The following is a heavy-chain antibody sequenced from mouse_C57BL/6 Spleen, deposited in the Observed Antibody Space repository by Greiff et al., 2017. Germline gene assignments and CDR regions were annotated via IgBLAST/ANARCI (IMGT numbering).Heavy chain of an antibody. D-gene: IGHD2-12*01. CDR2: ISDGGSYT. CDR1: GFTFSSYA. J-gene: IGHJ4*01. CDR3: ARSYNYYAMDD. V-gene: IGHV5-4*03. Sequence: EVKLVESGGGLVKPGGSLKLSCAASGFTFSSYAMSWVRQTPEKRLEWVATISDGGSYTYYPDNVKGRFTISRDNAKNNLYLQMSHLKSEDTAMYYCARSYNYYAMDDWGQGTSVTVSS.